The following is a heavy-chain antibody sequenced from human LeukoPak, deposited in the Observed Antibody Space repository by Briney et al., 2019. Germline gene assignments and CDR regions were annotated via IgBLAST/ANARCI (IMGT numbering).Heavy chain of an antibody. D-gene: IGHD5-12*01. CDR2: INSDGSSI. V-gene: IGHV3-74*03. J-gene: IGHJ4*02. CDR1: GFTFSSYW. CDR3: VREDRVSGYDFDC. Sequence: GGSLRLSCAASGFTFSSYWMPWVRQVPGKGLVWVSRINSDGSSITYADSVKGRFTISRDNARNQLYLQMNSLRVEDTAVYYCVREDRVSGYDFDCWGQGTMVTVA.